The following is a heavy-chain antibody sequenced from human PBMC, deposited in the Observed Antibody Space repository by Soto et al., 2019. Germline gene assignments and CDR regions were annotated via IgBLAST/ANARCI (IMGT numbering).Heavy chain of an antibody. D-gene: IGHD3-3*01. CDR3: ARHTVVLRFLEWSHYGMDV. CDR2: IDPSDSYT. V-gene: IGHV5-10-1*01. J-gene: IGHJ6*02. Sequence: GESLKISCKGSGYSFTSYWISWVRQMPGKGLEWMGRIDPSDSYTNYSPSFQGHVTISADKSISTAYLQWSSLKASDTAMYYCARHTVVLRFLEWSHYGMDVWGQGTTVTVSS. CDR1: GYSFTSYW.